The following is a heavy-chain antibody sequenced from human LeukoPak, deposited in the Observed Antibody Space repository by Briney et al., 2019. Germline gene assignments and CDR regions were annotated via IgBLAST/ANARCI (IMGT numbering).Heavy chain of an antibody. D-gene: IGHD6-13*01. CDR1: GFTFSSYS. J-gene: IGHJ4*02. CDR3: AKQQLTNLDANFDY. CDR2: ISSSSNYI. Sequence: GGSLRLSCADSGFTFSSYSMNLVRRAPGTLLERVSSISSSSNYIYYADSVKGRFTISRDISKSTLYLQMNRLRAEDTAVYYCAKQQLTNLDANFDYWGQGNLVTVSS. V-gene: IGHV3-21*01.